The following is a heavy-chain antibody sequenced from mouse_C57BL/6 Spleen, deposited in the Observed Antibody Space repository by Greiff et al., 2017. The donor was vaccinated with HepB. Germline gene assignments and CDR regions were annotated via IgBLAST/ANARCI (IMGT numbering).Heavy chain of an antibody. CDR2: IDPENGDT. Sequence: VQLQQSGAALVRPGASVKLSCTASGFNIKDDYMHWVKQRPEQGLAWIGWIDPENGDTEYASQFQGKATITADTSSNTAYLQLRILTSEDTAVYYCTTQTAQATDAMYYWGQGTSVTASS. CDR1: GFNIKDDY. D-gene: IGHD3-2*02. CDR3: TTQTAQATDAMYY. J-gene: IGHJ4*01. V-gene: IGHV14-4*01.